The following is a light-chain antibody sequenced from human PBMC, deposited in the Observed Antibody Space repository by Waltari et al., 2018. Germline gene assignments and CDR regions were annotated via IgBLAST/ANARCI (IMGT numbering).Light chain of an antibody. CDR2: DAT. CDR3: LLTSSDDSSV. Sequence: VTTDHYPYWFQQRPGQSPRTLIYDATKKHSGSPARFSGSLRGGKAALTLAGAQPEDEAEYYCLLTSSDDSSVFGGGTKVTVL. CDR1: VTTDHY. J-gene: IGLJ3*02. V-gene: IGLV7-46*01.